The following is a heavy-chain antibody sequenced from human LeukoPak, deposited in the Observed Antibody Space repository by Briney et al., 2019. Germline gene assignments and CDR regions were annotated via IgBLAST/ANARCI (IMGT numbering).Heavy chain of an antibody. J-gene: IGHJ4*02. CDR3: AKDLGWNDGGPFDY. D-gene: IGHD1-1*01. CDR2: INSDSSYM. Sequence: GGSLRLSCVASGFTFSSYSMNWVRQAPGKGLEWVSSINSDSSYMTSADSVKGRFTISRDNSKNTLYLQMNSLRAEDTAVYYCAKDLGWNDGGPFDYWGQGTLVTVSP. CDR1: GFTFSSYS. V-gene: IGHV3-21*04.